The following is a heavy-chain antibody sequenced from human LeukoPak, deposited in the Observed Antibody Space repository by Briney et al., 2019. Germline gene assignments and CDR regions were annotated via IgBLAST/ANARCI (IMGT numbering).Heavy chain of an antibody. CDR1: GGSVSSYY. CDR2: LSHSGSS. V-gene: IGHV4-59*02. D-gene: IGHD2-2*01. J-gene: IGHJ3*02. CDR3: ARARYANAWYAFDI. Sequence: PSETLSLTCTVSGGSVSSYYWSWIRRPPGRGLEWIASLSHSGSSDSNPSLTSRVTTLVDTSKNQFSLKLTSVTAADTAVYYCARARYANAWYAFDIWGHGTMVTVSS.